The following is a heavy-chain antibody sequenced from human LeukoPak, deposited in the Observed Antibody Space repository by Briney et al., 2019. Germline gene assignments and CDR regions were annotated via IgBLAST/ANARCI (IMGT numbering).Heavy chain of an antibody. CDR1: GVSFSGYY. CDR3: ARAPLTELWFGEHHYSYYYGMDV. Sequence: SETLSLTCAVYGVSFSGYYWRWVRQPPGKGLEWVGEINHSGSTNYNPSLNSRVTISVHTSQTQFSLKLSFVTAADTAVYYCARAPLTELWFGEHHYSYYYGMDVWGQGTTVTVSS. J-gene: IGHJ6*02. D-gene: IGHD3-10*01. CDR2: INHSGST. V-gene: IGHV4-34*01.